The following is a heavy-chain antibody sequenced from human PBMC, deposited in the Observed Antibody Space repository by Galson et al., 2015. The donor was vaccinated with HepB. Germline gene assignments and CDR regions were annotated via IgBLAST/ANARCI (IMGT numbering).Heavy chain of an antibody. Sequence: SLRLSCAASGFTVSSNYMSWVRRTPGKGLEWVSIIYSGGSTYYADSVEGRFTISRDNSKNTLYLQMNSLRAEDTAVYYCARGYSSFWNSGLGYWGQGTLVTVSS. V-gene: IGHV3-53*01. CDR3: ARGYSSFWNSGLGY. CDR1: GFTVSSNY. D-gene: IGHD6-6*01. CDR2: IYSGGST. J-gene: IGHJ4*02.